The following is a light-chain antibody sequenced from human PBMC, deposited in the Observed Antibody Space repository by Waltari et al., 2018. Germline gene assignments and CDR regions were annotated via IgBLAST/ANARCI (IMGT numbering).Light chain of an antibody. V-gene: IGKV3-20*01. J-gene: IGKJ3*01. CDR1: QSVSSS. CDR3: QKYSSSPFT. Sequence: VILTQSPATLSLSPGERATLSCRASQSVSSSLAWYQQKPGQAPRLLIYGASSRATGIPDRFSGSGSGTEFTLTISSLEPEDFAVYYCQKYSSSPFTFGPGTKLDI. CDR2: GAS.